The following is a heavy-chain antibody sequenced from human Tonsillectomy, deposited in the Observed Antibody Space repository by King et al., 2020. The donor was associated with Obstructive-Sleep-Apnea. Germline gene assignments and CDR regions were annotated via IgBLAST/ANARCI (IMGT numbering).Heavy chain of an antibody. CDR2: IDSTGSTI. V-gene: IGHV3-48*04. CDR1: GFTFSTNG. J-gene: IGHJ4*02. CDR3: AADPLFGNQ. Sequence: VQLVESGGGLVQRGGSLRLSCAASGFTFSTNGMNWVRQAPGKGLQWVSFIDSTGSTIYYADSVKGRFTISRDNAKNSLFLQMRSLRAEDTAVYYCAADPLFGNQWGQGTLVTVSS. D-gene: IGHD3-10*02.